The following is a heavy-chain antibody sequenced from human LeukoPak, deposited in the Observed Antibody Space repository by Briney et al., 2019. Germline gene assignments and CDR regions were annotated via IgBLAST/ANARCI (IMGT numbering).Heavy chain of an antibody. CDR2: IYPGDSDT. J-gene: IGHJ5*02. CDR1: GYSFTSYW. CDR3: ARGGLGQWLLHNWFDP. D-gene: IGHD6-19*01. V-gene: IGHV5-51*01. Sequence: GGSLKISCKGSGYSFTSYWIGWVRQMPGKGLEWMGIIYPGDSDTRYSPSFQGQVTISADKSISTAYLQWSSLKASDTAMYYCARGGLGQWLLHNWFDPWGQGTLVTVSS.